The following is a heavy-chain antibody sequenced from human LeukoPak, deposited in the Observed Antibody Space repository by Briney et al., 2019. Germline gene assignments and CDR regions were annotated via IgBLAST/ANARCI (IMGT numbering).Heavy chain of an antibody. V-gene: IGHV3-9*03. CDR2: ISWNSGYI. Sequence: GRSLXLSCAASGFTFDDYAMHWVRRVPGKGLEWVSGISWNSGYIDYADSVRGGFTLSRDNAKTSLYLQMNSLRPEDMALYYCARGTATGGRLDYWGQGTLVTVSS. CDR3: ARGTATGGRLDY. J-gene: IGHJ4*02. CDR1: GFTFDDYA. D-gene: IGHD5-24*01.